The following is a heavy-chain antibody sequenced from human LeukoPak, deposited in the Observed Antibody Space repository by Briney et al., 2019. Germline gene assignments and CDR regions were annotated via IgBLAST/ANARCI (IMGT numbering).Heavy chain of an antibody. V-gene: IGHV4-59*01. D-gene: IGHD6-25*01. Sequence: SETLSLTCTVSGGSISSYYWSWIRQPPGKGLEWIGYIYYSGSTNYNPSLKSRVTISVDTSKNQFSLKLSSVTAADTAVYYCATIAAPQKSGGTLEAFDIWGQGTMVTVSS. CDR2: IYYSGST. CDR3: ATIAAPQKSGGTLEAFDI. CDR1: GGSISSYY. J-gene: IGHJ3*02.